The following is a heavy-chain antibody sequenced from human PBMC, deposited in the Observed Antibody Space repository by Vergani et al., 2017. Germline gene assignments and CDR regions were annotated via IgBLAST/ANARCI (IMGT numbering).Heavy chain of an antibody. CDR3: ARDEGGRTSYYYYYYLDV. Sequence: QVQLVESGGGLVKPGGSLTLSCAASGFTFSDYYLSWIRQAPGKGLGWVSDISSSGSTIYYADSVKGRFTIPRDDAKNSLYLQMNSLRAEDTAVYYCARDEGGRTSYYYYYYLDVWGKGTTVTVSS. J-gene: IGHJ6*03. V-gene: IGHV3-11*01. CDR2: ISSSGSTI. D-gene: IGHD3-16*01. CDR1: GFTFSDYY.